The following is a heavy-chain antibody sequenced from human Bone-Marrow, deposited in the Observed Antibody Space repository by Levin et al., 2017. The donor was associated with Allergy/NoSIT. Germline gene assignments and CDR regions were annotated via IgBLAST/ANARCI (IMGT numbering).Heavy chain of an antibody. CDR1: GYNFRAFG. CDR2: ISDDGSDK. CDR3: AKDHTGYHYNYGLDV. J-gene: IGHJ6*02. V-gene: IGHV3-30*18. Sequence: GGSLRLSCAASGYNFRAFGIHWVRQAPGKGLEWVAVISDDGSDKQYADSVKGRFTVSRDDSKSTSYLQLSSLRVEDTAVYYCAKDHTGYHYNYGLDVWGQGTTVTVSS.